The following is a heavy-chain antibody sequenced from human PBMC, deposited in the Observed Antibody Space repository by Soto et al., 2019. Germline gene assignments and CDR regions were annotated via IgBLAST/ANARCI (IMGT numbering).Heavy chain of an antibody. Sequence: VASVKVSCKASGYTFTSYYMHWVRQAPGQGLEWMGIINPSGGSTSYAQKFQGRVTMTRDTSTSTVYMELSSLRSEDTAVYYCARDMYDYVWGSYRLGYYFDYWGQGTLVTVSS. D-gene: IGHD3-16*02. J-gene: IGHJ4*02. V-gene: IGHV1-46*01. CDR1: GYTFTSYY. CDR2: INPSGGST. CDR3: ARDMYDYVWGSYRLGYYFDY.